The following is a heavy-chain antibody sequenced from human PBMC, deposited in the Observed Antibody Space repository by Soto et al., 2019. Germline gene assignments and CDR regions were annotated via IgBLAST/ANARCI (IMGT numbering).Heavy chain of an antibody. D-gene: IGHD3-10*01. Sequence: GESLKISCKGSGYSFTSYWIGWVRQMPGKGLEWMGIIYPGDSDTRYSPSFQGQVTISADKPISTAYLQWSSLKASDTAMYYCARGDGRGVFEYYYYGMDVWGQGTTVTVSS. CDR1: GYSFTSYW. CDR3: ARGDGRGVFEYYYYGMDV. CDR2: IYPGDSDT. J-gene: IGHJ6*02. V-gene: IGHV5-51*04.